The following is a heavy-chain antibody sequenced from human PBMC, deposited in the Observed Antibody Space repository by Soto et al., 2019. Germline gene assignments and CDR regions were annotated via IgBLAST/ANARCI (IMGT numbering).Heavy chain of an antibody. CDR2: IIPVFGTA. CDR3: ARDRYSSRGGMDV. CDR1: GGTFSSYA. J-gene: IGHJ6*02. Sequence: QVQLVQSGAEVKKPGSSVKVSCKASGGTFSSYAISWVRQAPGQGLEWMGGIIPVFGTAKYAQKFQGRITMTVDESTRTAYMERRSLRAGDTAAYYFARDRYSSRGGMDVWGQGTTVTVS. D-gene: IGHD6-13*01. V-gene: IGHV1-69*12.